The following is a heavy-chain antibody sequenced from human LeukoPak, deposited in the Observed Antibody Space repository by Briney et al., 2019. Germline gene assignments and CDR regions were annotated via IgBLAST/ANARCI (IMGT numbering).Heavy chain of an antibody. CDR3: ARLLSGSYGDAFDI. J-gene: IGHJ3*02. Sequence: GESLKTSCKGSENIFTSHWIGWVRQMPGKGLEWMGIIYRGDSDSRYSPSFQGQVTISADRSTSTAYLQWSSLKASDTAMYYCARLLSGSYGDAFDIWGQGTMVTVSS. CDR1: ENIFTSHW. CDR2: IYRGDSDS. D-gene: IGHD1-26*01. V-gene: IGHV5-51*01.